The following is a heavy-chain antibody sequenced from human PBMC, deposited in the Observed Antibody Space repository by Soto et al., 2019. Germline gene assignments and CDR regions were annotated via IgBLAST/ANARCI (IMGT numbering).Heavy chain of an antibody. Sequence: QVQLVQSGAEVKKPGSSVKVSCKASGGTFSSYAISWVRQAPGQGLEWMGGIIPIFGTANYAQKFQGRVTIPADESTSIAYMELSSLRSEDTAVYYCARGRAKYIVVVPAAIIGFDPWGQGTLVTVSS. D-gene: IGHD2-2*02. CDR3: ARGRAKYIVVVPAAIIGFDP. J-gene: IGHJ5*02. V-gene: IGHV1-69*01. CDR2: IIPIFGTA. CDR1: GGTFSSYA.